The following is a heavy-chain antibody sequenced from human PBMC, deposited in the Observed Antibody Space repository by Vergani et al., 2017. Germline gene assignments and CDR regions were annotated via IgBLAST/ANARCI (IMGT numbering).Heavy chain of an antibody. D-gene: IGHD3-22*01. CDR3: AIGTDYYDSSGYYLDY. J-gene: IGHJ4*02. Sequence: QVQLVQSGSEVSKPGASVKVSCQVFGYSLTELTIHWVRQAPGKGLEWMGGFDPEHGEVTFAHHIQGRVTMPEDRSTDTAYMELSSLRPEDTALYYCAIGTDYYDSSGYYLDYWGQGTLVTVSS. V-gene: IGHV1-24*01. CDR1: GYSLTELT. CDR2: FDPEHGEV.